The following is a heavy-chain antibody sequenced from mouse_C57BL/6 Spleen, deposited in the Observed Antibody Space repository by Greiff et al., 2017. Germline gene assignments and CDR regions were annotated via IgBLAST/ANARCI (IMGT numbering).Heavy chain of an antibody. Sequence: QVQLKESGAELVRPGASVTLSCKASGYTFTDYEMHWVKQTPVHGLEWIGAIDPETGGTAYNQKFKGKAILTADKSSSTAYMELRSLTSEDSAVYYCTRSVGSSFDYWGQGTTLTVSS. J-gene: IGHJ2*01. CDR2: IDPETGGT. V-gene: IGHV1-15*01. CDR3: TRSVGSSFDY. D-gene: IGHD1-1*01. CDR1: GYTFTDYE.